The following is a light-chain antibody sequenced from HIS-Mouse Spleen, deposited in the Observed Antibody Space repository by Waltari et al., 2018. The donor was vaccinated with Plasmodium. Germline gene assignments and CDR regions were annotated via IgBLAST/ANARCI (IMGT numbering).Light chain of an antibody. CDR3: YSTDSSGNHRV. Sequence: SYELTPPPSVSVSPGQTARITCSGDALPQNYAYWYQQKSGQAPVLVIYEDSKRPSGIPERFSGSSSGTIATLTISGAQVEDEADYYCYSTDSSGNHRVFGGGTKLTVL. J-gene: IGLJ3*02. CDR1: ALPQNY. V-gene: IGLV3-10*01. CDR2: EDS.